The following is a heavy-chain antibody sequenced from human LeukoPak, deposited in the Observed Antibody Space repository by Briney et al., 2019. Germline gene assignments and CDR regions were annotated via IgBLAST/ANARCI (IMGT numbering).Heavy chain of an antibody. D-gene: IGHD5-18*01. Sequence: GGALRLSWEASGFTFSTYWMHLVRQTPGKGLGLGFRINRDGTTTTYAVSVKGRFTISRDNAKNTLYLQMNSLRAEDTAVYYCARGPRGYSYGPNDYFDYWGQGTLVTVSS. CDR2: INRDGTTT. V-gene: IGHV3-74*01. J-gene: IGHJ4*02. CDR1: GFTFSTYW. CDR3: ARGPRGYSYGPNDYFDY.